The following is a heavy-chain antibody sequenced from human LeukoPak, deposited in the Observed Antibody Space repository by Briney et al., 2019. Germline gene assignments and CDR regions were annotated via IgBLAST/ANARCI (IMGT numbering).Heavy chain of an antibody. CDR1: GGSITNYY. Sequence: SETLSLTCTVSGGSITNYYWNWIRQPPGKDREWIVCVSYSGRSHYSSALKSRVTISVDTSKNQFSLNLRSVTAADTAVYYCARPGRQDAYNGHYWYFDLWGRGTLVTVSS. CDR3: ARPGRQDAYNGHYWYFDL. CDR2: VSYSGRS. J-gene: IGHJ2*01. V-gene: IGHV4-59*01. D-gene: IGHD5-24*01.